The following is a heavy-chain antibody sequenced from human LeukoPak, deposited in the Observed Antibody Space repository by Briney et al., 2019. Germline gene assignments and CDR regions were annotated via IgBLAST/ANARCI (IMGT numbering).Heavy chain of an antibody. D-gene: IGHD6-19*01. CDR3: ARDVGNSGWYIFDY. V-gene: IGHV6-1*01. Sequence: SQTLSVTCAISGDSVSSINGAWNWIRQSPSRGLEWLGRTYYRSKWFNDYAVSVKGRITINPDTSKNQFSLQLNPVTPEDTAVYYCARDVGNSGWYIFDYWGQGTLVTASS. CDR2: TYYRSKWFN. CDR1: GDSVSSINGA. J-gene: IGHJ4*02.